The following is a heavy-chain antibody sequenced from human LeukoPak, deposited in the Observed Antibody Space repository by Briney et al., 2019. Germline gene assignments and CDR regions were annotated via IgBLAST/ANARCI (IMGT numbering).Heavy chain of an antibody. CDR2: ISARGSGGSI. V-gene: IGHV3-23*01. J-gene: IGHJ4*02. CDR1: GFTFSSYA. Sequence: GGSLRLSCTASGFTFSSYAMNWVRQAPGKGLKWVSCISARGSGGSIYYADSVKGRFTISRDNSKNTLYLQMDNLRAEDTAIYYCAKDRSEYSGFDFFDYWGQGTLVSVSS. CDR3: AKDRSEYSGFDFFDY. D-gene: IGHD5-12*01.